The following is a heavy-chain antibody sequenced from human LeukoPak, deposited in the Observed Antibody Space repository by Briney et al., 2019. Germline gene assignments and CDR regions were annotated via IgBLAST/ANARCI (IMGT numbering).Heavy chain of an antibody. CDR2: ISYDGTNK. CDR3: ARVEYYYASSTYYFIDN. D-gene: IGHD3-22*01. CDR1: GSIFSSYA. V-gene: IGHV3-30-3*01. Sequence: PGGSLRLSCAASGSIFSSYAMHWVRQAPGKGLEWVAVISYDGTNKYYADSVKGRLTISRDNSKNTLFLQMNILKSEDTAVYYCARVEYYYASSTYYFIDNWGQRALVTVSS. J-gene: IGHJ4*02.